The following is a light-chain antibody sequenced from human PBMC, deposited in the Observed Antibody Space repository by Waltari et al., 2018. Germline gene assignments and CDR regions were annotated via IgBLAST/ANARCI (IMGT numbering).Light chain of an antibody. CDR1: QTVLNW. V-gene: IGKV1-5*03. Sequence: DIQMTQSPSTVSASVGDRVTVTCRASQTVLNWVAWFQQKPGKAPRLLIYKASNLQSGVPSRFSGSGSGTDFTLTISSLQPDDFATYYCQQYNTYPYTFGQGTNLEIK. CDR2: KAS. CDR3: QQYNTYPYT. J-gene: IGKJ2*01.